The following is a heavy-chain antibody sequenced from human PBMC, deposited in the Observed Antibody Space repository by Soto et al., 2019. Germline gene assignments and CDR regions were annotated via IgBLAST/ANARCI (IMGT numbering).Heavy chain of an antibody. V-gene: IGHV1-69*12. Sequence: QVQLVQSGAEVKKPGSSVKVSCKASGGTFSSYAISWVRQAPGQGLEWMGGIIPIFGTANYAQKFQGRVTITADESTSTAYMELSSLRSEDTAVYYGARGSMVRGVISTYYYYGMDVWGQGTTVTVSS. CDR1: GGTFSSYA. CDR2: IIPIFGTA. CDR3: ARGSMVRGVISTYYYYGMDV. D-gene: IGHD3-10*01. J-gene: IGHJ6*02.